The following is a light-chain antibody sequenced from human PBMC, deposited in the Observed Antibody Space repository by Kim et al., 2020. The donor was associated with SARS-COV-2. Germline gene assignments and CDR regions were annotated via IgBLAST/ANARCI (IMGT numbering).Light chain of an antibody. CDR1: NLGDKS. J-gene: IGLJ2*01. CDR3: QVWDSDTIHPVI. V-gene: IGLV3-21*04. CDR2: HDN. Sequence: SYELTQPPSESLPPGQTARLTCRGNNLGDKSVNWYQQKPGQAPVVVIYHDNERPSEIPERFSGSNSGNTATLTISRVRAGDEADYYCQVWDSDTIHPVILGGGTQLTVL.